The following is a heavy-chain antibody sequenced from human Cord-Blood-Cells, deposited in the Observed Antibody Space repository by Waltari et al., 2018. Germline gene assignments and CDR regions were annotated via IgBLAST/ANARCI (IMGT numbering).Heavy chain of an antibody. J-gene: IGHJ6*03. Sequence: QVTLKESGPALVKPTQTLTLTCTFSGFSLSTSGMRVSWIRQPPGKALEWLARIDWDDDKFYSTSLKTRLTISKDTSKNQVVLTMTNMDPVDTATYYCARMYSSSIEDYYMDVWGKGTTVTVSS. CDR3: ARMYSSSIEDYYMDV. CDR2: IDWDDDK. V-gene: IGHV2-70*04. CDR1: GFSLSTSGMR. D-gene: IGHD6-6*01.